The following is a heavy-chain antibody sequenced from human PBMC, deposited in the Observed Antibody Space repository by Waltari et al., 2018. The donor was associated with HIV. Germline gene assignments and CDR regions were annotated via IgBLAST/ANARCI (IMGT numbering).Heavy chain of an antibody. J-gene: IGHJ4*02. V-gene: IGHV1-18*01. CDR1: GYPFPSYA. CDR2: ISTNNGNT. D-gene: IGHD3-10*01. Sequence: QVQLVQSGAEVKTPGASVKVSCKASGYPFPSYAINWVRQAPGQGPEWMGWISTNNGNTNYEQKFQGRVTMTTDASTSTVYMELRSLRSDDTAIYYCARDLYMGRGVISDYWGQGTLVTVSS. CDR3: ARDLYMGRGVISDY.